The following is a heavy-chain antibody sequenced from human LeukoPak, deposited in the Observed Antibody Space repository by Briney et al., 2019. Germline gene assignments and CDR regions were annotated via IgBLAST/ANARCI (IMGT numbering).Heavy chain of an antibody. D-gene: IGHD5-18*01. Sequence: ASVKVSCKASGYTFTGYYMHSVRQAPGQGLEWMGWINPNSGGTNYAQKFQGRVTMTRDTSISTAYMELSRLRSDDTAVYYCARPIQLWFLMSYWGQGTLVTVSS. CDR3: ARPIQLWFLMSY. CDR2: INPNSGGT. V-gene: IGHV1-2*02. J-gene: IGHJ4*02. CDR1: GYTFTGYY.